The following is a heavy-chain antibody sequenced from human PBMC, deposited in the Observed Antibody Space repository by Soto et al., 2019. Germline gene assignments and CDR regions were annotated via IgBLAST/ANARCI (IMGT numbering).Heavy chain of an antibody. V-gene: IGHV3-30*03. CDR2: ISYDGSDK. CDR1: GFPFTSYG. D-gene: IGHD3-10*01. Sequence: QVQLVESGGGVVQPGRSLRLSCAASGFPFTSYGMHWVREAPGKGLEWVAVISYDGSDKYYADSVKGRFTISRDNSKNTLHLQMNSRRPEDTALYYCVGGQYYFDYRGQGTLVTVSS. CDR3: VGGQYYFDY. J-gene: IGHJ4*02.